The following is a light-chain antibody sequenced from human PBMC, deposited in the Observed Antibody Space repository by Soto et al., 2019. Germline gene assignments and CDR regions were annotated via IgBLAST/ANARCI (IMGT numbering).Light chain of an antibody. Sequence: DIEMTQTPSTLPASVGDRVTSTCRATQSLNIWLAWYQQKPGKAPKLLISKASSLESGVPSRFIGSGSGTEFSLIISGLQPDDFATYYCQQYKAYPYTFGQGTKLEMK. CDR3: QQYKAYPYT. CDR2: KAS. V-gene: IGKV1-5*03. J-gene: IGKJ2*01. CDR1: QSLNIW.